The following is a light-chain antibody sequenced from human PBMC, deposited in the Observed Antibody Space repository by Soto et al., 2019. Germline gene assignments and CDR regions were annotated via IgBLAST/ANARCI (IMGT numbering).Light chain of an antibody. CDR1: QSITTT. V-gene: IGKV3-15*01. Sequence: EIELTQSPVTLSVSPGERASLSCRTSQSITTTLAWYQQKPGQAPRLLIYGASTRATGVPGRFSGSGSGTEFTLTISSLQSEDFAVYYCQQYNSWVTFGGG. CDR2: GAS. CDR3: QQYNSWVT. J-gene: IGKJ4*01.